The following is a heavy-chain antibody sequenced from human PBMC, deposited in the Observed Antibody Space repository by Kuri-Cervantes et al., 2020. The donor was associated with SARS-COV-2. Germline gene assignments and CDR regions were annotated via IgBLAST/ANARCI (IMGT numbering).Heavy chain of an antibody. CDR3: AREAAVAGKNFDY. J-gene: IGHJ4*02. D-gene: IGHD6-13*01. Sequence: ASVKVSCRTSGYTITNFFMHWVRQAPGQGLEWMGLITPNGDLTLYARSFQGRFTVTRDTSTRTVFMELSSLRSEDTAVYYCAREAAVAGKNFDYWGQGTLVTVSS. V-gene: IGHV1-46*01. CDR2: ITPNGDLT. CDR1: GYTITNFF.